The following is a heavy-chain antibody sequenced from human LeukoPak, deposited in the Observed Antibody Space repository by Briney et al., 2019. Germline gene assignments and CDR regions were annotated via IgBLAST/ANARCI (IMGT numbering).Heavy chain of an antibody. Sequence: PSQTLSLTCTVSGGSISSGGYYCNWIRQSPGKGLEWIGYIHKSGRTNYNPSLKSRVTISVDTSKNQFSLKLTSVTAADTAVYYCARDPAPSGSYYYGMDVWGQGTTVTVSS. V-gene: IGHV4-61*08. CDR3: ARDPAPSGSYYYGMDV. D-gene: IGHD1-26*01. CDR2: IHKSGRT. CDR1: GGSISSGGYY. J-gene: IGHJ6*02.